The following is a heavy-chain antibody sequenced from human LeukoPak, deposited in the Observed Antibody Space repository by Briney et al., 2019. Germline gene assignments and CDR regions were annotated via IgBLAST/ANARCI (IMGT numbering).Heavy chain of an antibody. CDR2: ISGSGGST. V-gene: IGHV3-23*01. Sequence: PGGSLRLSCAASGFTFSSYAMSWVCQAPGKGLEWVSAISGSGGSTYYADSVKGRFTISRDNSKNTLYLQMNSLRAEDTAVYYCATTFYYDSSAGAFDIWGQGTMVTVSS. D-gene: IGHD3-22*01. CDR1: GFTFSSYA. J-gene: IGHJ3*02. CDR3: ATTFYYDSSAGAFDI.